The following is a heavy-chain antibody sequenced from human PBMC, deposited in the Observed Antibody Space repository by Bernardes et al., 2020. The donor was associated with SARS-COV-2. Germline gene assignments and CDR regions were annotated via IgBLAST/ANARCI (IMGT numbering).Heavy chain of an antibody. Sequence: GGSLRLSCAASGFTFSSYEMNWVRQAPGKGLEWVSYISSSGSTIYYADSVKGRFTISRDNAKNSLYLQMNSLRAEDTAVYYCARGPPESSGWYHPDAFDIWGQGTMVTVSS. D-gene: IGHD6-19*01. CDR1: GFTFSSYE. V-gene: IGHV3-48*03. J-gene: IGHJ3*02. CDR2: ISSSGSTI. CDR3: ARGPPESSGWYHPDAFDI.